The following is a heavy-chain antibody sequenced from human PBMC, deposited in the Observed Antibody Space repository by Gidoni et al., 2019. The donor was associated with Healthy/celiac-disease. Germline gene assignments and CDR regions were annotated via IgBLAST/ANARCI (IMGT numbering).Heavy chain of an antibody. CDR2: IVVGSGNT. CDR3: AAVYGDYVGVGY. CDR1: GFTFTSSA. V-gene: IGHV1-58*02. J-gene: IGHJ4*02. D-gene: IGHD4-17*01. Sequence: GFTFTSSAMQWVRQARGQRLGWIGWIVVGSGNTNYAQKFQERVTITRDMSTSTAYMELSSLRSEDTAVYYCAAVYGDYVGVGYWGQGTLVTVSS.